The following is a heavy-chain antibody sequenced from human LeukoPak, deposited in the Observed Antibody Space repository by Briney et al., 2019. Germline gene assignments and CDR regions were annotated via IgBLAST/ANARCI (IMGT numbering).Heavy chain of an antibody. CDR3: ARDLCNSRSCHNNWIDS. J-gene: IGHJ5*01. D-gene: IGHD2/OR15-2a*01. Sequence: SHTLSLTCAISRDSLSRNSAAWNWVRQSPSRGLECLGRTYYRSKWYNDYAISVESRITINRDTSKNQFSLQLNSVTPEDTAVYYCARDLCNSRSCHNNWIDSWGQGTLVTVSS. CDR2: TYYRSKWYN. CDR1: RDSLSRNSAA. V-gene: IGHV6-1*01.